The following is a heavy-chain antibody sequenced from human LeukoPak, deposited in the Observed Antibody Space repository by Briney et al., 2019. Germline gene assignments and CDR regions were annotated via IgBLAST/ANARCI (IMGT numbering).Heavy chain of an antibody. CDR3: ARKNFFDY. D-gene: IGHD2/OR15-2a*01. CDR1: GFTFSNVY. Sequence: GGSLRLSCAASGFTFSNVYMSWVRQAPGKGLEWVSSVSGTSGYMYYADSVKGRFTISRDNSKNSLYLQMNSLRAEDTAVYYCARKNFFDYWGQGTLVTVSS. J-gene: IGHJ4*02. V-gene: IGHV3-21*01. CDR2: VSGTSGYM.